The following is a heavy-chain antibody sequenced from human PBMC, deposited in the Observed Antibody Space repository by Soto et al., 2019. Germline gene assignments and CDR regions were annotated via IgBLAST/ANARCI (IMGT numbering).Heavy chain of an antibody. CDR1: GFTFSNYV. D-gene: IGHD6-19*01. V-gene: IGHV3-23*01. Sequence: EVQLLESGGGLVQPGGSLRLSCAASGFTFSNYVMGWVRQAPGKGLEWVSGISGGGGSTYYADSVKGRFTISRDQSKNTLFLQMHSLGAEDMAVYYCARGGLYIAVAGRTFDYWGQGTLVTVSS. J-gene: IGHJ4*02. CDR2: ISGGGGST. CDR3: ARGGLYIAVAGRTFDY.